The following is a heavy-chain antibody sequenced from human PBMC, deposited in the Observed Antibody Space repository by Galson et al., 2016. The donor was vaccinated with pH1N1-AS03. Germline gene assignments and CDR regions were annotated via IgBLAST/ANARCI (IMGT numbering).Heavy chain of an antibody. Sequence: SLRLSCAASGFTFDDYAMHWVRQVPGKGLVWVSRINSDGSSTSNADSVKGRFTISRDNARNTLYLQMNSLRAEDTAVYYCARGALVWFGGSKPDYGMDVWGQGTTVTVSS. CDR3: ARGALVWFGGSKPDYGMDV. V-gene: IGHV3-74*01. CDR1: GFTFDDYA. CDR2: INSDGSST. J-gene: IGHJ6*02. D-gene: IGHD3-10*01.